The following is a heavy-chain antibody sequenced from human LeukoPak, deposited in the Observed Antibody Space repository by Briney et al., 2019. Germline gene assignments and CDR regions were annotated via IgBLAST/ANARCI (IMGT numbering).Heavy chain of an antibody. CDR2: INHSGST. Sequence: SETLSLTCAVYGGSFSGYYWSWIRQPPGKGLEWIGEINHSGSTNYNPSLKSRVTISVDTSKNQFSLKLSSVTAADTAVYYCARVIAVAGGEFDYWGQGTLVTVSS. J-gene: IGHJ4*02. D-gene: IGHD6-19*01. V-gene: IGHV4-34*01. CDR1: GGSFSGYY. CDR3: ARVIAVAGGEFDY.